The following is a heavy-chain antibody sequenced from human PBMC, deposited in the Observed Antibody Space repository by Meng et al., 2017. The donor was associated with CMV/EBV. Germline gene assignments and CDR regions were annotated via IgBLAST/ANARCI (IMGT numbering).Heavy chain of an antibody. J-gene: IGHJ4*02. V-gene: IGHV3-21*01. CDR1: GFTFSSYS. CDR2: ISSSSSYI. Sequence: GGSLRLSCAASGFTFSSYSMNWVRQAPGKGLEWVSSISSSSSYIYYADSVKGRFTISRDNAKNSLYLQMNSLRAEDTAVYYCARGFSITALSDYWGQGTLVTVSS. CDR3: ARGFSITALSDY. D-gene: IGHD1-14*01.